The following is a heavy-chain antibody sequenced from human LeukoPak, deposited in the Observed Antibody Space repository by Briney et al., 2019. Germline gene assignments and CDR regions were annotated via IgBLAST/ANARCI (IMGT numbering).Heavy chain of an antibody. CDR2: IFNTGNT. CDR3: ASRPADTTWYGAFDY. V-gene: IGHV4-59*11. J-gene: IGHJ4*02. CDR1: GGSINSHY. Sequence: SETLSLTCSVSGGSINSHYWSWIRQPPGKRLEWIGYIFNTGNTNYNPSLASRVTMSVDTSRAPFFLRLSPVTAADTAIYYCASRPADTTWYGAFDYWSQGTLVTVSS. D-gene: IGHD3-10*01.